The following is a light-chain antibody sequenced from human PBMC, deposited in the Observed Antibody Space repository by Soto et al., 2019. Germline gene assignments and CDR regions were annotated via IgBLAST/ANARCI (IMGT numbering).Light chain of an antibody. Sequence: AIRMTQSPSSFSASTGDRVTITCRASQGISSYLAWYQQKPGKAPKLLIYAASTLQSGVPSRLSGSGSGTELTLTISSLQPDDFATYYCQQYKTYFTFGPGTKVDIK. CDR3: QQYKTYFT. J-gene: IGKJ3*01. CDR2: AAS. V-gene: IGKV1-8*01. CDR1: QGISSY.